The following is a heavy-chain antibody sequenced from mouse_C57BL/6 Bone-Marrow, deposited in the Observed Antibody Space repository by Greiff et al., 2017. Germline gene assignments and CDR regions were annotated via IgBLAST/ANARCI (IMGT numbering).Heavy chain of an antibody. V-gene: IGHV5-12*01. J-gene: IGHJ2*01. CDR2: ISNGGGST. CDR1: GFTFSDYY. CDR3: ARQDGKRGYFDY. Sequence: EVKVVESGGGLVQPGGSLKLSCAASGFTFSDYYMYWVRQTPEKRLEWVAYISNGGGSTYYPDTVKGRFTISRDNAKNTLYLQMSRLKYEDTAMYYCARQDGKRGYFDYWGQGTTLTVSS. D-gene: IGHD2-1*01.